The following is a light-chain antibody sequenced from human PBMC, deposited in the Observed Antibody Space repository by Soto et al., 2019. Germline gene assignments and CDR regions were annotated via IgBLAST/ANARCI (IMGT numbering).Light chain of an antibody. Sequence: QSVLTQPASVSGSPGQSITISCTGTSSDIGGYNFVSWYHQHPGKAPKLMIYEVSNRPSGVPDRFSGSKSGNTASLTISGLQAEDEADYYCSSFRSGTTLFGTGTKVTVL. J-gene: IGLJ1*01. CDR2: EVS. CDR3: SSFRSGTTL. CDR1: SSDIGGYNF. V-gene: IGLV2-14*01.